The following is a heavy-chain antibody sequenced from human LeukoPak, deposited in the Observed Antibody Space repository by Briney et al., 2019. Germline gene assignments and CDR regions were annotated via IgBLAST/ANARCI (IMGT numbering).Heavy chain of an antibody. CDR2: INHSGST. V-gene: IGHV4-34*01. CDR3: ARGPLRRWLQQNWFDP. D-gene: IGHD5-24*01. J-gene: IGHJ5*02. Sequence: SETLSLTCAVYGGSFSGYYWSWIRQPPGKGLEWIGAINHSGSTNYNPSLKSRVTISVDTSKNQFSLKLSSVTAADTAVYYCARGPLRRWLQQNWFDPWGQGTLVTVSS. CDR1: GGSFSGYY.